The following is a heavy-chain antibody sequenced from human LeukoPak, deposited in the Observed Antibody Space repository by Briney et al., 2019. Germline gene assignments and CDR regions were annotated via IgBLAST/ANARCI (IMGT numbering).Heavy chain of an antibody. CDR3: ARTSYDFWSGYSSYYYYYYGMDV. Sequence: PSETLSLTCTVSGGSISTTRYFWGWIRQPPGKGLEWIGSLYYRGSTYYNPSLKSRVTISVDTSKNQFSLKLSSVTAADTAVYYCARTSYDFWSGYSSYYYYYYGMDVWGQGTTVTVSS. CDR2: LYYRGST. J-gene: IGHJ6*02. V-gene: IGHV4-39*07. CDR1: GGSISTTRYF. D-gene: IGHD3-3*01.